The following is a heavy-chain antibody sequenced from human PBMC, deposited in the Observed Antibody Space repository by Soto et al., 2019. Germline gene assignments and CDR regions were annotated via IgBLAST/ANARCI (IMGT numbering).Heavy chain of an antibody. J-gene: IGHJ5*02. CDR3: ARDPAP. CDR2: IYNIGST. Sequence: QVQLQESGPGLVKASQTLSLTCTVSGGSISSGGYYWSWILQHPGKGLEWIGYIYNIGSTSYNPALTSRVTLSADTSNTQFSLKLRSVTAADTAVYYCARDPAPWGQGTLVTVSS. V-gene: IGHV4-31*03. CDR1: GGSISSGGYY.